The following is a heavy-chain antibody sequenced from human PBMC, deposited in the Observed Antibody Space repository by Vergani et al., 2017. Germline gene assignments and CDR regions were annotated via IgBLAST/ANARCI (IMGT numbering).Heavy chain of an antibody. CDR2: INPNSGGT. V-gene: IGHV1-2*02. CDR3: ARPHGDILPPDPRRLDY. CDR1: GYTFTGYY. Sequence: QVQLVQSGAEVKKPGASVKVSCKASGYTFTGYYMHWVRQAPGQGLEWMGWINPNSGGTNYAQKFQGRVTMTRDTSISTAYMELSRLRSDDTAEYYCARPHGDILPPDPRRLDYWGQGTLVTVSS. J-gene: IGHJ4*02.